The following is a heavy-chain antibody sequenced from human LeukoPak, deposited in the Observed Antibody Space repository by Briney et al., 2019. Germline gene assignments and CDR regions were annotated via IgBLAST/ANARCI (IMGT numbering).Heavy chain of an antibody. CDR3: ARGGSIAVAGGPYYYYMDV. D-gene: IGHD6-19*01. CDR2: MNPNSGNT. J-gene: IGHJ6*03. V-gene: IGHV1-8*03. Sequence: ASVKVSCKASGYTFTSYDINWVRQATGQGLEWIGWMNPNSGNTGYAQKFQGRVTITRNTSISTAYMELSSLRSEDTAVYYCARGGSIAVAGGPYYYYMDVWGKGTTVTVSS. CDR1: GYTFTSYD.